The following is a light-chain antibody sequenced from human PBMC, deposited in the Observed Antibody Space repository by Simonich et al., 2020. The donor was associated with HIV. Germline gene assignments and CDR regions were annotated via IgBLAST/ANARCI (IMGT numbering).Light chain of an antibody. CDR3: QHLNSFLPLT. CDR1: QGISSY. J-gene: IGKJ4*01. CDR2: RAS. V-gene: IGKV1-8*01. Sequence: AIRMTQSPSSLSASIGDRVTITCRASQGISSYLAWYQQEAGKAPKLLIYRASTLQSGVPSRFSGSGSGTEFTLTISSLQPEDFATYYCQHLNSFLPLTFGGGTKVEIK.